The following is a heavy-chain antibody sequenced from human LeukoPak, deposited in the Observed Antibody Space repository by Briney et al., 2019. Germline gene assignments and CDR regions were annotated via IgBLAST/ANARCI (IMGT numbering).Heavy chain of an antibody. CDR1: GFTFSDYA. CDR3: ARGVTSWPQGPYHFDY. D-gene: IGHD2-2*01. CDR2: IQSNGNEK. J-gene: IGHJ4*02. V-gene: IGHV3-30*02. Sequence: GGSLRLSCAVSGFTFSDYAMHWVRQAPGKGLEWVASIQSNGNEKYSSDSLKGRFTISRDNSKNTLYLQMNIVRPEDTAVFYCARGVTSWPQGPYHFDYWGQGILITVSS.